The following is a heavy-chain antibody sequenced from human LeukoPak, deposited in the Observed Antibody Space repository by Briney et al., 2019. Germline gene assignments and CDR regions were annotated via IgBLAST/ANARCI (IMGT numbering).Heavy chain of an antibody. Sequence: GGSLRLSCAASGLTFSSYWMHWVRQAPGKGLVWVSRINSDGSSTSYADSVKGRFTISRDNAKNTLYLQMNSLRAEDTAVYYCARVWYSSSWMDFDYWGQGTLVTVSS. CDR2: INSDGSST. V-gene: IGHV3-74*01. D-gene: IGHD6-13*01. CDR3: ARVWYSSSWMDFDY. J-gene: IGHJ4*02. CDR1: GLTFSSYW.